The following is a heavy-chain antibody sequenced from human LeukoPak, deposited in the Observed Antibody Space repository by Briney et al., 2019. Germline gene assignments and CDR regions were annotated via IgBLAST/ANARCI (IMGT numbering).Heavy chain of an antibody. Sequence: GGSLRLSCAASGFTFDDYAMHWVRQAPGKGLEWVSVLTGDGNTYYADSVKGRFTNSRDDSKNTLFLQMNSLRAEDTAVYFCAKVKWKLIGYFDYWGQGTLVTVSS. CDR3: AKVKWKLIGYFDY. CDR1: GFTFDDYA. D-gene: IGHD1-20*01. J-gene: IGHJ4*02. V-gene: IGHV3-23*01. CDR2: LTGDGNT.